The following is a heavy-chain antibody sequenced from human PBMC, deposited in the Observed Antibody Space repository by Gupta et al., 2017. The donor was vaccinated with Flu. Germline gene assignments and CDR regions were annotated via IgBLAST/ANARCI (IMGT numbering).Heavy chain of an antibody. CDR2: INPDSGAT. D-gene: IGHD2-21*02. CDR1: GYTFTVYN. CDR3: ARSIVTYCGGDCFSTYYYYGMDV. J-gene: IGHJ6*02. V-gene: IGHV1-2*02. Sequence: QVQLVQSGAEVKKPGASVKVPCKASGYTFTVYNMPWVRQAPGQGLEWMGWINPDSGATNYAQNVQVRVTMTRDTSINTAYMELSTLRSDDTATYYWARSIVTYCGGDCFSTYYYYGMDVWGQGTTVTVSS.